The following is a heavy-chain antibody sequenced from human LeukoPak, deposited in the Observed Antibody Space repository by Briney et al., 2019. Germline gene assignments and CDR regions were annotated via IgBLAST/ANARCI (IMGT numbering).Heavy chain of an antibody. J-gene: IGHJ4*02. CDR1: GFTFDDYA. D-gene: IGHD6-13*01. CDR3: AKGDSSYLCQSDY. CDR2: ISWNSGSI. Sequence: PGGSLRLSCAASGFTFDDYAMHWVRQAPGKGLEWVSGISWNSGSIGYADSAKGRFTISRDNAKNSLYLQMNSLRAEDTALYYCAKGDSSYLCQSDYWGQGTLVTVSS. V-gene: IGHV3-9*01.